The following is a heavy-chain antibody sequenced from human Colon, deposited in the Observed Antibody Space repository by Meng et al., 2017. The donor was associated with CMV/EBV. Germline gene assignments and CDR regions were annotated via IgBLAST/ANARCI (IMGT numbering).Heavy chain of an antibody. V-gene: IGHV3-7*01. Sequence: GESLKISCEASGFNFGNFWMHWVRQAPGKGMEWVANIKGDGSEKYYVDYVKGRFTISRDNAKNALYLQMNSLRVEDTALYYCRTGHYDRAWGHGTLVTVSS. CDR3: RTGHYDRA. CDR1: GFNFGNFW. D-gene: IGHD3-16*01. CDR2: IKGDGSEK. J-gene: IGHJ5*01.